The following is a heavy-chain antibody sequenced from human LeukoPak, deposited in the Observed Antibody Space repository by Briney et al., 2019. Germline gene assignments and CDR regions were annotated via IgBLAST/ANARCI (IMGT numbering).Heavy chain of an antibody. D-gene: IGHD1-7*01. CDR3: AREGWNYVFDY. V-gene: IGHV3-30*01. CDR2: ISFDGRNK. Sequence: GRPLRFSCAASGFTFSTYAMHWVRQAPGKGLEWVAGISFDGRNKYYADSVKGRFTISRDNSKNTLYLQMNSLRGEDTAVYSCAREGWNYVFDYWGQGTLVTVSS. CDR1: GFTFSTYA. J-gene: IGHJ4*02.